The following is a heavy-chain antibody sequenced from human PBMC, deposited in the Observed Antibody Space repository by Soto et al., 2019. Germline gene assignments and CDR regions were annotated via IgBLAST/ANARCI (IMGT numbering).Heavy chain of an antibody. V-gene: IGHV3-23*01. CDR3: RSGGMSVGKNEGVDH. Sequence: EVQLLESGGGLVQPGGFLRLSCAASGFTFSSYAMSWVRQAPGKGLEWVSAISGSGGGTYYADSVKGRFTISKDNSKKKLYRHMNRMRADDTAVYYSRSGGMSVGKNEGVDHRGQGTPVP. J-gene: IGHJ4*02. D-gene: IGHD6-19*01. CDR1: GFTFSSYA. CDR2: ISGSGGGT.